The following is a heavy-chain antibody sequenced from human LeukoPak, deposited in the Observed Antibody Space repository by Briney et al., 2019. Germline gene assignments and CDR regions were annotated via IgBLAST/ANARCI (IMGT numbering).Heavy chain of an antibody. D-gene: IGHD4-23*01. Sequence: SQTLSLTCTVSGGSISSGGYYWSWIRQHPGKGLEWIGYIYYSGSTYYNPSLKSRVTISVDTSKNQFSLKLSSVTAADTAVYYCARIPTAALGGNYVDYWGQRTLVTVSS. V-gene: IGHV4-31*03. CDR3: ARIPTAALGGNYVDY. CDR1: GGSISSGGYY. J-gene: IGHJ4*02. CDR2: IYYSGST.